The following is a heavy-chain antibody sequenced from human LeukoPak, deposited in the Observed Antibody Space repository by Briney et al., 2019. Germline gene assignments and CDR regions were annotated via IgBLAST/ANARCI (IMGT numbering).Heavy chain of an antibody. Sequence: SETLSLTCTVSGGSISSNYWNWLRQPAGKGLEWIGRIYSSESTNYNPSLKSRVTMSVDTSKNQFSLKLSSVTAADTAVYYCARGPVYCSSTSCSIDYWGQGTLVTVSS. J-gene: IGHJ4*02. CDR1: GGSISSNY. D-gene: IGHD2-2*01. V-gene: IGHV4-4*07. CDR2: IYSSEST. CDR3: ARGPVYCSSTSCSIDY.